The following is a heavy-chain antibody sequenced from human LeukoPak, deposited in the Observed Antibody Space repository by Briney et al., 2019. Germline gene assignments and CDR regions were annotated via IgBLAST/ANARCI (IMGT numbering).Heavy chain of an antibody. CDR1: GYTFTSYG. CDR2: ISAYNGNT. Sequence: ASVKVSCKASGYTFTSYGISWVRQAPGQGLEWMGWISAYNGNTNYAQKLQGRVTMTTDTSTSTAYMELRSLRSDDTAVYYCARTRPSIVATIDAFDIWGHGTMVTVSS. D-gene: IGHD5-12*01. V-gene: IGHV1-18*01. CDR3: ARTRPSIVATIDAFDI. J-gene: IGHJ3*02.